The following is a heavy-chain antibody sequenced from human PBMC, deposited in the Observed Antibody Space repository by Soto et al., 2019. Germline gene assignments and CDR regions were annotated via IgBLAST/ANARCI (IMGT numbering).Heavy chain of an antibody. CDR2: INPGNGNT. CDR1: GYTFPRYA. J-gene: IGHJ4*02. Sequence: ASVKVSCKASGYTFPRYAMNWVRQAPGQNPEWMGWINPGNGNTKYSQRFQGRVTITRDTSASTAYMELSSLTSEDTAVYYCARRGALTSYYYGYYFDYWGQGTLVTVSS. CDR3: ARRGALTSYYYGYYFDY. V-gene: IGHV1-3*01. D-gene: IGHD3-9*01.